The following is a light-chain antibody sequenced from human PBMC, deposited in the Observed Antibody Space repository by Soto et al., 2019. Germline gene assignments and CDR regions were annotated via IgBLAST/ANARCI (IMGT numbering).Light chain of an antibody. Sequence: EIVLTQSPGTLSLSPGDRATLSCRASQNVGSRYLAWYQQKPGQAPRLLIYGTSNRATGIQDRFSGSGSGTDFSLTISSLEPGDLAVYYCQQYGISPRTFGQGTKVEIK. CDR1: QNVGSRY. CDR2: GTS. J-gene: IGKJ1*01. V-gene: IGKV3-20*01. CDR3: QQYGISPRT.